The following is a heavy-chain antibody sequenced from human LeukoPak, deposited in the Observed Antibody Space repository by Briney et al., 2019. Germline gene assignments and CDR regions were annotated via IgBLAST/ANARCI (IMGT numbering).Heavy chain of an antibody. CDR2: IYYSGST. D-gene: IGHD2-15*01. V-gene: IGHV4-30-4*07. CDR3: ARARYCSGGSCYYFDY. CDR1: GGSISSGGYS. Sequence: SETLSLTCAASGGSISSGGYSWSWIRQPPGKGLEWIGYIYYSGSTYYNPSLKSRVTISVDTSKNQFSLKLSSVTAADTAVYYCARARYCSGGSCYYFDYWGQGTLVTVSS. J-gene: IGHJ4*02.